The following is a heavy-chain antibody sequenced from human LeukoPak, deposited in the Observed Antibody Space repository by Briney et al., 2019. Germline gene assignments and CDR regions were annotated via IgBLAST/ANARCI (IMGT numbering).Heavy chain of an antibody. V-gene: IGHV3-15*01. Sequence: GGSLRLSCAASGFTFSHAWMSWVRQAPGKGLEWVGRIKSKTDGGTTDYAAPVKGRFTISRDDSKNTLYLQMNSLKTEDTAVYYCTTSPRLDRFDYWGQGTLVTVSS. CDR1: GFTFSHAW. CDR2: IKSKTDGGTT. D-gene: IGHD1-1*01. J-gene: IGHJ4*02. CDR3: TTSPRLDRFDY.